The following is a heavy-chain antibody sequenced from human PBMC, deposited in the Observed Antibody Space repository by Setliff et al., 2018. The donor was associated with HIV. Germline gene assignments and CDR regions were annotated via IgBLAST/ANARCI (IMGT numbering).Heavy chain of an antibody. D-gene: IGHD1-26*01. CDR3: ARVPHRVVGTTTLLYHFDY. J-gene: IGHJ4*02. CDR2: IHHSGTT. CDR1: GASLSPYP. V-gene: IGHV4-38-2*02. Sequence: SETLSLTCTVSGASLSPYPWAWIRQSPGKGLDWIGSIHHSGTTYYNPSLKSRVTISVDTTTKQSSLQVHSVTAVDTAVYYCARVPHRVVGTTTLLYHFDYWGLGTLVTVSS.